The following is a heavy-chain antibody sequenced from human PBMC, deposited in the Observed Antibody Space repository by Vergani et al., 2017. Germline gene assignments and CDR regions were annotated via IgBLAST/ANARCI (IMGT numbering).Heavy chain of an antibody. Sequence: QVHLVESGGGVVQPGRSLRLSCVVSGFTSSYYGMHWVRQAPGKGLEWVAVISYDGTRKYYADSVKGRFTISRDNSKSTLYLQMNSLRTEDTAVYYCATKSCGTPGCQIGYFREWGQSTLVTVSS. V-gene: IGHV3-30*03. D-gene: IGHD1-1*01. J-gene: IGHJ1*01. CDR2: ISYDGTRK. CDR1: GFTSSYYG. CDR3: ATKSCGTPGCQIGYFRE.